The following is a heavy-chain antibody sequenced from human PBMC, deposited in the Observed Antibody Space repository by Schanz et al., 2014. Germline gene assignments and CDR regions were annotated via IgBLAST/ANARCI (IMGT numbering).Heavy chain of an antibody. CDR2: ISSGSHYT. D-gene: IGHD1-26*01. J-gene: IGHJ4*02. Sequence: QVQLVESGGGLVKPGGSLRLSCAASGFTFSDFYITWIRQAPGKGLEWVSCISSGSHYTDYADSVKGRFTISRDNAKNSLYLQMNSLRADDTAVYYCATMSDIGSFDSWGQETLVTVSS. CDR3: ATMSDIGSFDS. CDR1: GFTFSDFY. V-gene: IGHV3-11*06.